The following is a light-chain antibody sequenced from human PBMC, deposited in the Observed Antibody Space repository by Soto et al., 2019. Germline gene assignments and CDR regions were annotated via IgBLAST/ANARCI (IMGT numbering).Light chain of an antibody. CDR3: CSYAGSSTFLYV. Sequence: QSALTQPASASGSPGQSITISCTGTSSDVGSYNLVSWYQQHPGKAPKLMIYEGSKRPSGVSNRFSGSKSGNTASLTISGLQAEDEADYYCCSYAGSSTFLYVFGTGTKVTV. CDR2: EGS. J-gene: IGLJ1*01. V-gene: IGLV2-23*03. CDR1: SSDVGSYNL.